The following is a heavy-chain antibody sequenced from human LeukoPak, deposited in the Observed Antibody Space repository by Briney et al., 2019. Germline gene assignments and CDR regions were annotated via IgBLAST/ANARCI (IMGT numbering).Heavy chain of an antibody. Sequence: PGGSLRLSCAASGFTFDDYGMSWVRQAPGKGLEWVSGINWNGGGTGYADSVKGRFTISRDNTKNSLYLQMNSLRAEDTAVYYCARYNYGSSFSFDYWGQGTLVTGSS. CDR1: GFTFDDYG. V-gene: IGHV3-20*04. J-gene: IGHJ4*02. CDR2: INWNGGGT. CDR3: ARYNYGSSFSFDY. D-gene: IGHD5-18*01.